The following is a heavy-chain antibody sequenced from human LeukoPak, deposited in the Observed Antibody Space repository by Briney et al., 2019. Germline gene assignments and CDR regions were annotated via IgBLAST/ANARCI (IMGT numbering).Heavy chain of an antibody. J-gene: IGHJ6*03. Sequence: SETLSLTCTVSGGSISSGGYYWSWIRQPPGKGLEWIGYIYYSGSTNYNPSLKSRVTISVDTSKNQFSLKLSSVTAADTAVYYCARGDYDFWSGTYYYYYYMDVWGKGTTVTVSS. CDR3: ARGDYDFWSGTYYYYYYMDV. V-gene: IGHV4-61*08. CDR1: GGSISSGGYY. CDR2: IYYSGST. D-gene: IGHD3-3*01.